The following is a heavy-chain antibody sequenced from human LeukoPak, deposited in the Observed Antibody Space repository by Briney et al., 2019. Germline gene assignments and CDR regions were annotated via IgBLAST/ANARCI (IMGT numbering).Heavy chain of an antibody. CDR3: ARGRDFWSGYSFAY. Sequence: SETLSLTCTVSGGSISTYYGSWVRQPPGKGLEWIGYVYYSGSTEYNPSLKSRVTISVDTSKIQFSLKLNSMTAADTAVYYCARGRDFWSGYSFAYWGQGSLVTVSS. CDR2: VYYSGST. CDR1: GGSISTYY. J-gene: IGHJ4*02. D-gene: IGHD3-3*01. V-gene: IGHV4-59*01.